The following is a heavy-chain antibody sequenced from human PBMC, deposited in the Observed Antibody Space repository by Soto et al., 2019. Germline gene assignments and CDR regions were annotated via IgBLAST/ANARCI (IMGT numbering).Heavy chain of an antibody. Sequence: QVQLVESGGGVVQPGRSLRLSCAASGFTFSSYGMHWVRQAPGKGLAWVAVIWYDGSNKYYADSVKGRFTISRDNSKNTLYLQMNSLRAEDTAVYYCARGRGYSYGYYFAYWGQGTLVTVSS. CDR2: IWYDGSNK. J-gene: IGHJ4*02. CDR1: GFTFSSYG. D-gene: IGHD5-18*01. CDR3: ARGRGYSYGYYFAY. V-gene: IGHV3-33*01.